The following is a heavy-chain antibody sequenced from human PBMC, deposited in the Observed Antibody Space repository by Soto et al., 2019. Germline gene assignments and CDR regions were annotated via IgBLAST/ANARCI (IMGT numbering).Heavy chain of an antibody. Sequence: QVQLVQSGAEVKKPGASVKVSCKASGYTFTSYYMHWVRQAPGQGLEWMGIINPSGGSTSYAQKFQGIVTITRDTSTSTVYMEQSSLGSDDTAVYYGARTPWRWLQLDYWGQGTLVTVSS. CDR1: GYTFTSYY. CDR2: INPSGGST. D-gene: IGHD5-12*01. J-gene: IGHJ4*02. V-gene: IGHV1-46*01. CDR3: ARTPWRWLQLDY.